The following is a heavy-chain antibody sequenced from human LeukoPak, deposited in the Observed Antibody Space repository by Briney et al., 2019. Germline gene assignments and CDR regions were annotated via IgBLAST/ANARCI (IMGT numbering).Heavy chain of an antibody. D-gene: IGHD3-22*01. CDR3: AKDQGDSSGPIHYYYYYGMDV. Sequence: GGSLRLSCAASGFTFSSYGMHWVRQAPGKGLEWVAVISYDGSNKYYADSVKGRFTISRDNSKNTLYLQMNSLRAEDTAVYYCAKDQGDSSGPIHYYYYYGMDVWGQGTTATVSS. J-gene: IGHJ6*02. V-gene: IGHV3-30*18. CDR2: ISYDGSNK. CDR1: GFTFSSYG.